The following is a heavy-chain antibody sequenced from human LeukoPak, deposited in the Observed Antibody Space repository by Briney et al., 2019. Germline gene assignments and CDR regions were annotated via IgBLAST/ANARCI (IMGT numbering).Heavy chain of an antibody. Sequence: SVKVSCKASGGTFSSYAISWVRQAPGQGLEWMGGIIPIFGTANYAQKFQGRVTITADESTSTAYMELSSLRSEDTAVYYCASLEYYYGPGSYPYIDYWGQGTLVTVSS. CDR2: IIPIFGTA. CDR3: ASLEYYYGPGSYPYIDY. D-gene: IGHD3-10*01. J-gene: IGHJ4*02. CDR1: GGTFSSYA. V-gene: IGHV1-69*13.